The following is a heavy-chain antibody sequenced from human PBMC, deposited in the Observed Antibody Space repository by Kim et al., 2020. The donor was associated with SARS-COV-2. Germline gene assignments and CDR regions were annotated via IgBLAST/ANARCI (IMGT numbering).Heavy chain of an antibody. Sequence: VKGRFTISKDNSENTLYIQMTNLRAEDTAVYYCAKERRKYCSGGSCHLEYWGQGTLVTVSS. D-gene: IGHD2-15*01. J-gene: IGHJ4*02. V-gene: IGHV3-33*06. CDR3: AKERRKYCSGGSCHLEY.